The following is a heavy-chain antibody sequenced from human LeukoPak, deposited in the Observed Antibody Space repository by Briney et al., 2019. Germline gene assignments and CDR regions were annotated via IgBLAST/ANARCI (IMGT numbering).Heavy chain of an antibody. CDR3: ARDWPTIAAAGTIPEYFQH. J-gene: IGHJ1*01. CDR1: GFAFSSYS. V-gene: IGHV3-21*01. Sequence: NPGRSLRLSCAASGFAFSSYSMHWVRQAPGRGLEWVSSISSSSSSIYYADSVKGRFTISRDNAKNSLYLQMNSLRAEDTAVYYCARDWPTIAAAGTIPEYFQHWGQGTLVTVSS. CDR2: ISSSSSSI. D-gene: IGHD6-13*01.